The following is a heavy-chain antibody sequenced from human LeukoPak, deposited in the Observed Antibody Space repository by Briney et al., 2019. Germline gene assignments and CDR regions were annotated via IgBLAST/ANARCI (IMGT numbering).Heavy chain of an antibody. CDR2: IYTSGST. V-gene: IGHV4-61*02. Sequence: SETLSLTCIVSGGSISSGSYYWSWIRQPAGKGLEWIGRIYTSGSTNYNPSLKSRVTISVDTSKNHFSLKLTSVTAADTAVYYCARGANNCFDPWGQGTLVTVSS. CDR1: GGSISSGSYY. J-gene: IGHJ5*02. CDR3: ARGANNCFDP.